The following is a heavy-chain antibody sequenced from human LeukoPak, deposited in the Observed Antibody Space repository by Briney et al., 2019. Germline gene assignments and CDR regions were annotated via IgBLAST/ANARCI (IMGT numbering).Heavy chain of an antibody. Sequence: PSETLSLTCAVSGGSISSSSYYWVWLRQPPGQGLEWVVSIYYSGSTYYNPSLKSRVTISVDTSKNQFSLKLSSVTAADTAVYYCASGGRYCSSTSCYYFDYWGQGTLVTVSS. CDR3: ASGGRYCSSTSCYYFDY. CDR2: IYYSGST. D-gene: IGHD2-2*01. V-gene: IGHV4-39*01. CDR1: GGSISSSSYY. J-gene: IGHJ4*02.